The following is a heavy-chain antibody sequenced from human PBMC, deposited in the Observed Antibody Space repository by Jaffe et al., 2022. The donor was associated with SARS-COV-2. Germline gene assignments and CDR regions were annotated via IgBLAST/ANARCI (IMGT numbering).Heavy chain of an antibody. V-gene: IGHV3-7*04. J-gene: IGHJ3*02. CDR2: IKQDGSEK. CDR3: ARGQWLVLDAFDI. CDR1: GFTFSSYY. D-gene: IGHD6-19*01. Sequence: EVQLVESGGGLVQPGGSLRLSCAASGFTFSSYYMGWVRQAPGKGLEWVANIKQDGSEKYYVDSVKGRFIISRDNAKNSLYLQMNSLRAEDTALYYCARGQWLVLDAFDIWGQGTMVTVSP.